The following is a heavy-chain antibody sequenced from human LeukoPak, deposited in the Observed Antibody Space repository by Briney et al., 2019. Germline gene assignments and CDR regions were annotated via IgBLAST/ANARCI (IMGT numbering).Heavy chain of an antibody. CDR2: FSFNGEST. V-gene: IGHV3-23*01. J-gene: IGHJ4*02. Sequence: GGSLRLSCAASGFTFSSYAMTWVRQAPGKGLEWVSSFSFNGESTYYADSVKGRFTISRDNSKNTLYLQMNSLRAEDTAVYYCAKAGYSSSWYLLDYWGQGTLVTVSS. CDR3: AKAGYSSSWYLLDY. D-gene: IGHD6-13*01. CDR1: GFTFSSYA.